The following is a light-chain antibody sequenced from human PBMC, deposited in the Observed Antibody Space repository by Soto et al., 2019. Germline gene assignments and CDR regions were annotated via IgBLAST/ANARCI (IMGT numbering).Light chain of an antibody. CDR1: SSNIGSYT. Sequence: QSVLSQPPSASGTPGQTVTISCSGSSSNIGSYTVSWYQQLPGTAPKLLIYGTSQRPSGVPDRVSASKFGTSASLAISGLQSEDEADYYCAAWDAVLNGVVFGGGTKLTVL. CDR3: AAWDAVLNGVV. J-gene: IGLJ2*01. V-gene: IGLV1-44*01. CDR2: GTS.